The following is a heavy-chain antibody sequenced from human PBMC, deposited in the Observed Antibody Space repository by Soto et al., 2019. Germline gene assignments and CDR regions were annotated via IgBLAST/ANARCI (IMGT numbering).Heavy chain of an antibody. V-gene: IGHV3-33*01. CDR1: GFTFSSYG. CDR3: ARDVYGDYYYYMDV. CDR2: IWYDGSNK. Sequence: GGSLRLSCAASGFTFSSYGMHWVRQAPGKGLEWVAVIWYDGSNKYYADSVKGRFTISRDNSKNTLYLQMNSLRAEDTAVYYCARDVYGDYYYYMDVWGKGTTVTVSS. D-gene: IGHD1-20*01. J-gene: IGHJ6*03.